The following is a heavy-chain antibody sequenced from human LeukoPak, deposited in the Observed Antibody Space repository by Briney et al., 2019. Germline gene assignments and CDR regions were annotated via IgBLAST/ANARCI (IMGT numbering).Heavy chain of an antibody. V-gene: IGHV1-8*02. CDR1: GYTFTSYD. CDR2: MNPNSGNT. Sequence: ASVKVSCKAPGYTFTSYDINWVRQAPGQGLEWMGWMNPNSGNTGYAQKFQGRVTMTRNTSISTAYMELSSLRSEDTAVYYCARGGAITGYSSSWYNWFDPWGQGTLVTVSS. D-gene: IGHD6-13*01. CDR3: ARGGAITGYSSSWYNWFDP. J-gene: IGHJ5*02.